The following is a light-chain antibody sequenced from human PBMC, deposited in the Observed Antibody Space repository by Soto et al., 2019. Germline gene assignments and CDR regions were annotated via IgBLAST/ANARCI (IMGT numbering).Light chain of an antibody. CDR3: QQYENLPT. CDR1: QNINNY. CDR2: DAS. V-gene: IGKV1-33*01. Sequence: DIQMTQSPCSLSASLVYRFTITCQASQNINNYLNWYQQKPGRAPKLLIYDASNLEAGVPSRFRGSGSGTDFTFTISRLQPEDIATYYCQQYENLPTFGQGTRLEIK. J-gene: IGKJ5*01.